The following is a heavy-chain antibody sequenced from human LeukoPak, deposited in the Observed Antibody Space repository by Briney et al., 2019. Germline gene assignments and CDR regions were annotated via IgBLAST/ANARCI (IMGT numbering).Heavy chain of an antibody. J-gene: IGHJ4*02. Sequence: GASVKVSCKASGGTFSSYAISWVRRAPGQGLEWMGGIIPIFGTANYAQKLQGRVTMTTDTSTSTAYMELRSLRSDDTAVYYCARLSYDSSGYYSPADYWGQGTLVTVSS. CDR1: GGTFSSYA. CDR3: ARLSYDSSGYYSPADY. CDR2: IIPIFGTA. V-gene: IGHV1-69*05. D-gene: IGHD3-22*01.